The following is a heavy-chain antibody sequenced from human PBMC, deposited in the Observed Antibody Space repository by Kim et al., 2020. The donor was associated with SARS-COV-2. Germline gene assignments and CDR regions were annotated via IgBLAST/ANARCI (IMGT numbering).Heavy chain of an antibody. Sequence: ASVKVSCKASGYTFTSYDINWVRQATGQGLEWMGWMNPNSGNTGYAQKLQGRVTMTRNTSISTAYMELSSLRSEDTAVYYCARCLPFYYDMSSYSDLDYWGQGTLFTVSS. V-gene: IGHV1-8*01. J-gene: IGHJ4*02. CDR1: GYTFTSYD. D-gene: IGHD3-22*01. CDR3: ARCLPFYYDMSSYSDLDY. CDR2: MNPNSGNT.